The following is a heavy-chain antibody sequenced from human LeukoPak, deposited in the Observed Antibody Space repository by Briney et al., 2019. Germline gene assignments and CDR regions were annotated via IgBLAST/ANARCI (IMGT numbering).Heavy chain of an antibody. V-gene: IGHV3-21*06. CDR2: IGAGGGHI. D-gene: IGHD1-26*01. CDR1: GFTFSAYS. Sequence: GGSLRLSCAASGFTFSAYSMNWVRQAPGEGLQWVSSIGAGGGHIYYTDSMKGRFTISRDNAKNSLFLQVNSLRAEDTAVYYCVRVGSGATRADVFDIWGRGTMDTVSS. J-gene: IGHJ3*02. CDR3: VRVGSGATRADVFDI.